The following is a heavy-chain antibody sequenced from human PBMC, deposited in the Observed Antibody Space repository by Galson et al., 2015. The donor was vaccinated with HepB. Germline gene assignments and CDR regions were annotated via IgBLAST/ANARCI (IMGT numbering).Heavy chain of an antibody. J-gene: IGHJ4*02. Sequence: SVKVSCKASGGTFSSYAISWVRQAPGQGLEWMGGIIPIFGTANYAQKFQGRVTITADESTSTAYMELSSLRSEDTAVYYCARDQADSSGYPHPFDYWGQGTLVTVSS. D-gene: IGHD3-22*01. V-gene: IGHV1-69*13. CDR1: GGTFSSYA. CDR3: ARDQADSSGYPHPFDY. CDR2: IIPIFGTA.